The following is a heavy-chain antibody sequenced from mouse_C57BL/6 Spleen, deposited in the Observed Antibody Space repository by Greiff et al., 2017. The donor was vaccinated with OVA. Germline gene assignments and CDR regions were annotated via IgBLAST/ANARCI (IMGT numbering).Heavy chain of an antibody. D-gene: IGHD4-1*01. V-gene: IGHV1-18*01. Sequence: EVQLQQSGPELVKPGASVKIPCKASGYTFTDYNMDWVKQSHGKSLEWIGDINPNNGGTIYNQKFKGKATLTVDKSSSTAYMELRSLTSEDTAVYYCARPLTGWYFDVWGTGTTVTVSS. CDR3: ARPLTGWYFDV. CDR1: GYTFTDYN. CDR2: INPNNGGT. J-gene: IGHJ1*03.